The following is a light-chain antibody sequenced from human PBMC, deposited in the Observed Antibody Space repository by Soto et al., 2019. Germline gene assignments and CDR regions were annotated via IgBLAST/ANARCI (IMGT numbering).Light chain of an antibody. CDR1: SGHSSYI. J-gene: IGLJ3*02. Sequence: QHVLTQSSSASASLGSSVKLTCTLSSGHSSYIIAWHQQQPGKAPRYLMKLEGSGSYNKGSGVPDRFSGSSSGADRYLTISNLQFADEADYYCETWDSNIHWVFGGGTKLTVL. CDR2: LEGSGSY. CDR3: ETWDSNIHWV. V-gene: IGLV4-60*02.